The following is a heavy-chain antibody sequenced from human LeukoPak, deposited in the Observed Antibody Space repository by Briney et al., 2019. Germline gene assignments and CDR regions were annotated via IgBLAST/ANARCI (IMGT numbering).Heavy chain of an antibody. V-gene: IGHV3-23*01. Sequence: GGSLRLSCAASGFTFSSYTMNWVRQAPGKGLEWVSSISGSGGSTYYADSVKGRFTISRDNSKNTLYLHMNSLRAEDTAVYYCAKPPRGSGADYWGQGTLVTVSS. D-gene: IGHD3-10*01. J-gene: IGHJ4*02. CDR2: ISGSGGST. CDR1: GFTFSSYT. CDR3: AKPPRGSGADY.